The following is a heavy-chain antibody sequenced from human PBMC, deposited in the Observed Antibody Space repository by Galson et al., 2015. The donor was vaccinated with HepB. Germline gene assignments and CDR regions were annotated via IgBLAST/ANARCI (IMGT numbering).Heavy chain of an antibody. Sequence: SVKVSCKASGYTFTTYYVHWVRQAPGQGLEWMGIINPSDGSISHTQKFQGRITMTRDTSTSTLYMELSSLSPEDTAVYYCARNINWGSDYWGQGTLVTVSS. CDR1: GYTFTTYY. V-gene: IGHV1-46*01. J-gene: IGHJ4*02. CDR3: ARNINWGSDY. CDR2: INPSDGSI. D-gene: IGHD7-27*01.